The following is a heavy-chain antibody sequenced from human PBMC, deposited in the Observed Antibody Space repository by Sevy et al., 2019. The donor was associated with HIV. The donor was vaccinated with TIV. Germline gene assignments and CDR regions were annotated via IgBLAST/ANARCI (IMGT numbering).Heavy chain of an antibody. CDR1: GFTFSDYN. J-gene: IGHJ6*02. CDR3: ARPTSGLSEYEPLDNARFYGMDL. D-gene: IGHD1-20*01. Sequence: GGSLRLSCAASGFTFSDYNMNWVRQAPGKGLEWVSSISSSSSFIFSADSVKGRFTISRDNAKNSLYLQINSLRAEDTAIYYCARPTSGLSEYEPLDNARFYGMDLWGRGTPVTVSS. V-gene: IGHV3-21*01. CDR2: ISSSSSFI.